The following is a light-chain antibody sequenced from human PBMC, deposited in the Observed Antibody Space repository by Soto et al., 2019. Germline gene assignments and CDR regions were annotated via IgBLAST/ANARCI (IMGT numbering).Light chain of an antibody. CDR2: DAS. CDR3: QQANSFPLT. J-gene: IGKJ4*01. V-gene: IGKV1-12*01. CDR1: QGIRSR. Sequence: IQMTQSPSSVSASVGDRVTITCRASQGIRSRLAWYQHKPGKAPKLLIYDASSLQSGVPSRFSGSGSGTDFTLTISSLQPEDFATYYCQQANSFPLTFGGGTKVGIK.